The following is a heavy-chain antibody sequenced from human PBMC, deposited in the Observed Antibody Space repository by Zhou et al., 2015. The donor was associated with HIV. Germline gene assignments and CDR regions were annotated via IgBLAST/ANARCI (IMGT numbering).Heavy chain of an antibody. CDR3: ARGFDPRGAALHYWYFDL. Sequence: QVQLVQSGAEVKKPGSSVKVSCKASGGTFSSDGITWVRQAPGQGLEWMGGIIPIFGTAAYAQKFQGRVTITADTYTSTVYMKINSLRSDDTAIYYCARGFDPRGAALHYWYFDLWGRGTLVTVSS. V-gene: IGHV1-69*06. CDR2: IIPIFGTA. J-gene: IGHJ2*01. CDR1: GGTFSSDG. D-gene: IGHD6-6*01.